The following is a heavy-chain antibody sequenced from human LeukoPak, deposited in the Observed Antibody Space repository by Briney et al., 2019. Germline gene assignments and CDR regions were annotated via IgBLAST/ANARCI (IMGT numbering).Heavy chain of an antibody. CDR1: GASFTSGTYY. Sequence: SETLSLTCTLSGASFTSGTYYLSWIRQPAGKGLEWIGRIHTSGITHYNPSLKSRVTISVDTSNTQFSLKLDSVTAADTAVYYCAKEDRVKYWFDPWGQGTLVTVSS. D-gene: IGHD1-14*01. V-gene: IGHV4-61*02. CDR3: AKEDRVKYWFDP. CDR2: IHTSGIT. J-gene: IGHJ5*02.